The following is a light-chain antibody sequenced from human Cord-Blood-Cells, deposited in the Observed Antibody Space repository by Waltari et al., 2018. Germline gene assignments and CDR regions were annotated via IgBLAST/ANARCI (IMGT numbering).Light chain of an antibody. CDR3: QQFNSYPH. J-gene: IGKJ3*01. Sequence: AIHLTQSPSSLSASVGDRVTIPCRASQGISSALAWYQQKPGKAPKLLIFDASSLESGVPSRFSGSGAGTDFTLTISSLQPEDFATYYCQQFNSYPHFGLGTNVD. CDR1: QGISSA. V-gene: IGKV1-13*02. CDR2: DAS.